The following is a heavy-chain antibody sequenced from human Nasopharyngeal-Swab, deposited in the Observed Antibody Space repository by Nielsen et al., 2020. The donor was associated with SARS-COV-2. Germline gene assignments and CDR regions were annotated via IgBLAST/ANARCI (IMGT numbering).Heavy chain of an antibody. V-gene: IGHV4-59*13. D-gene: IGHD3-10*01. CDR1: GGSFSGYY. CDR2: IYDSGKT. Sequence: SETLSLTCAVYGGSFSGYYWSWIRQAPGKGSEWIAFIYDSGKTKHNPSLTSRLSISVDASTNQFSLTLTSVTAADAAVYYCARGGFRRSFDYWGHGTLVAVSS. CDR3: ARGGFRRSFDY. J-gene: IGHJ4*01.